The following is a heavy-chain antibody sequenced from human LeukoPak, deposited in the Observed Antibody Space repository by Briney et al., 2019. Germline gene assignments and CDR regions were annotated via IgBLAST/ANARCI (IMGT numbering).Heavy chain of an antibody. Sequence: PGGSLRLSCAASGFTFSSYAMSWVRQAPGKGLEWVSAISGSGGSTYYADSVKGRFTISRDNSKNTLYLQMDSLRAEDTAVYYCAGYCSGGSCYPYYYYYGMDVWGQGTTVTVSS. CDR3: AGYCSGGSCYPYYYYYGMDV. CDR2: ISGSGGST. V-gene: IGHV3-23*01. J-gene: IGHJ6*02. D-gene: IGHD2-15*01. CDR1: GFTFSSYA.